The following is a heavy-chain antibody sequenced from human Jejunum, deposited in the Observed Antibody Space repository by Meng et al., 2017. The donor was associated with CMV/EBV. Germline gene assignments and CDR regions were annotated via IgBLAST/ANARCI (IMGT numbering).Heavy chain of an antibody. CDR3: AREGTTLVTYDY. D-gene: IGHD5-18*01. CDR2: IYGGGST. J-gene: IGHJ4*02. V-gene: IGHV3-66*01. CDR1: GFTVSNSY. Sequence: EVEVVESGGGFVQPGGSLRLSCAASGFTVSNSYMSWVRQAPGKGLEWVSVIYGGGSTYYADSVKGRFTISRDSSKNTLYLQMNSLRAEDTAVYYCAREGTTLVTYDYWGQGTLVTVSS.